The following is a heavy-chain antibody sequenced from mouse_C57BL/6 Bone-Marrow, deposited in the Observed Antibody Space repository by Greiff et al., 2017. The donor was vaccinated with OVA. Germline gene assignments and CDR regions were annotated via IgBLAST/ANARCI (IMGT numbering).Heavy chain of an antibody. V-gene: IGHV1-54*01. CDR2: INPGSGGT. D-gene: IGHD3-3*01. CDR3: ARDFRDWYFDV. J-gene: IGHJ1*03. Sequence: QVQLQQSGAELVRPGTSVKLSCKASGYAFTNYLIEWVKQRPGQGLEWIGVINPGSGGTNYNEKFKGKATLTADKSSSTAYMQLSSLTSEDSAVYFCARDFRDWYFDVWGTGTTVTVSS. CDR1: GYAFTNYL.